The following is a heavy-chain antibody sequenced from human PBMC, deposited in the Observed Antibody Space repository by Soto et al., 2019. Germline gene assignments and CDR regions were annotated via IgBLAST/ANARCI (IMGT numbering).Heavy chain of an antibody. CDR1: GDSINDYY. CDR3: ARRWSGIDF. D-gene: IGHD3-3*01. V-gene: IGHV4-59*01. J-gene: IGHJ4*02. Sequence: SETLSLTCTVSGDSINDYYWTWIRQPPGAGLEWIGYIHYSGLTNYNPSLKSRVTISMDTSKNQFFLKLTSMAAADTAVYYCARRWSGIDFWGQGTRVTVSS. CDR2: IHYSGLT.